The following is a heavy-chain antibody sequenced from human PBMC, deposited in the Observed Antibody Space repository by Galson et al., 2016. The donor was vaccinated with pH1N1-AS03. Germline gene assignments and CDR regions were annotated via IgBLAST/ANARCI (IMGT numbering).Heavy chain of an antibody. Sequence: SLRLSCAASGFSFEDYGMSWVRQAPGKGLEWVSGINCLGGSTGYADSVKGRFTISRDNAKNSLYLQMNSLRVEDTAVYYCARDFYDSSGYFKAPFDYWGQGALGTVSS. CDR1: GFSFEDYG. CDR2: INCLGGST. J-gene: IGHJ4*02. V-gene: IGHV3-20*04. CDR3: ARDFYDSSGYFKAPFDY. D-gene: IGHD3-22*01.